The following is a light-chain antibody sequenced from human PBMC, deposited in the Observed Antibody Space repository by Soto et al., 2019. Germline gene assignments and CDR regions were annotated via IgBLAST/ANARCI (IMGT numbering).Light chain of an antibody. Sequence: EIVLTQSPAILSLSPGERANLSCRASQGVSSFLAWYQQRPGQAPRLLIYDASNRATGIPAKFSGSGSGTDFTLTISTLEPEDFAVYYCQQRSNWPPTFGGGTKVDIK. CDR3: QQRSNWPPT. CDR2: DAS. J-gene: IGKJ4*01. V-gene: IGKV3-11*01. CDR1: QGVSSF.